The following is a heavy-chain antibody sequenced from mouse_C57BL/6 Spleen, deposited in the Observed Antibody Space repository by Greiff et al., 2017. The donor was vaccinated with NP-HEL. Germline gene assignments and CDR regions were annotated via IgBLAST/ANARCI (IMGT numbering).Heavy chain of an antibody. CDR2: IYPRDGST. D-gene: IGHD3-1*01. CDR3: ARPQPRGYYAMDY. CDR1: GYTFTSYD. Sequence: QVQLQQSGPELVKPGASVKLSCKASGYTFTSYDINWVKQRPGQGLEWIGWIYPRDGSTKYNEKFKGKATLTVDTSSSTAYMELHSLTSEDSAVYVCARPQPRGYYAMDYWGQGTSVTVSS. V-gene: IGHV1-85*01. J-gene: IGHJ4*01.